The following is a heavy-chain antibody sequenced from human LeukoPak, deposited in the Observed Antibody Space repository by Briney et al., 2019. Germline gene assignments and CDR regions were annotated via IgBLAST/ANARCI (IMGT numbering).Heavy chain of an antibody. Sequence: GKSLRLSCAASGFTFNNYGMHWVRQAPGKGLEWVSVISYDGRNKHYADSVKGRFTISRDNSKNTLFLQMNSLRAEDTAVYYCARGLPGGFVGFSSSWYPLDYWGQGALVTVSS. CDR2: ISYDGRNK. CDR1: GFTFNNYG. D-gene: IGHD6-13*01. CDR3: ARGLPGGFVGFSSSWYPLDY. J-gene: IGHJ4*02. V-gene: IGHV3-30*03.